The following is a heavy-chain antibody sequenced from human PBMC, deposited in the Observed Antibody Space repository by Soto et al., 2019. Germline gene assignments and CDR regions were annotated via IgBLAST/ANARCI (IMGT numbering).Heavy chain of an antibody. J-gene: IGHJ4*02. CDR3: ATSKAKVRGVNIPFDY. Sequence: SETLSLTCTVSGGSISSYYWSWIRQPPGKGLEWIGYIYYSGSTSYNPSLKSRVTISVDTSKYQFSLKLSSVTAADTAVYYCATSKAKVRGVNIPFDYWGQGTLVTVSS. CDR2: IYYSGST. D-gene: IGHD3-10*01. V-gene: IGHV4-59*08. CDR1: GGSISSYY.